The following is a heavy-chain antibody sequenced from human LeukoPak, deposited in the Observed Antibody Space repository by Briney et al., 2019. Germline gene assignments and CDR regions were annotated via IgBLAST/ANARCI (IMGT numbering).Heavy chain of an antibody. CDR2: MSSSGIS. CDR3: TKGAGPPWFDP. CDR1: NGSISSDTYF. D-gene: IGHD6-19*01. V-gene: IGHV4-61*02. J-gene: IGHJ5*02. Sequence: SQTLSLTCTVSNGSISSDTYFWSWIRQPAGKGLEWIGRMSSSGISTYSPSLKSRVTISIDTSRNQFSMNLNSVTAADAAVYYCTKGAGPPWFDPWGQGTLVTVSS.